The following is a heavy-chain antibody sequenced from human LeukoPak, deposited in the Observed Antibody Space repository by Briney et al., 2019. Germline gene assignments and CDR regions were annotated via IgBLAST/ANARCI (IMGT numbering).Heavy chain of an antibody. J-gene: IGHJ4*02. D-gene: IGHD3-3*01. CDR3: ASVGIPYYDFSW. V-gene: IGHV4-59*06. CDR1: GGSISSYY. CDR2: IYYSGST. Sequence: SETLSLTCTVSGGSISSYYWSWIRQHPGKGLEWIGNIYYSGSTYYNPSLKSRLTISVDTSKNQFSLKVSSVTAADTAVYYCASVGIPYYDFSWWGQGTLVTVSS.